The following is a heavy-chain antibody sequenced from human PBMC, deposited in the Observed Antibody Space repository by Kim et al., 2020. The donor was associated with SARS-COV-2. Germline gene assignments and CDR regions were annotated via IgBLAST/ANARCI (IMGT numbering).Heavy chain of an antibody. J-gene: IGHJ5*02. CDR3: ARFYFGGGYTWFDP. V-gene: IGHV4-31*02. Sequence: YNPSLQSRVTISLDTSKNQFSLKLSSVTAADTAMYYRARFYFGGGYTWFDPWREGTLVTVSS. D-gene: IGHD4-17*01.